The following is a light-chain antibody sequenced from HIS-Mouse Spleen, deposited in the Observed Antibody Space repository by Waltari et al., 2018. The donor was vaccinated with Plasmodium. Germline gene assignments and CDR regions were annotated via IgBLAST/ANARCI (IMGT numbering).Light chain of an antibody. CDR3: NSRDSSGNHWV. CDR2: GKN. J-gene: IGLJ3*02. CDR1: SLRSYY. Sequence: SSELTQDPAVSVALGQTVRITCQGDSLRSYYASWYQQKPGQAPLLVIYGKNNRPSGIPDRFSGSSSGNTASLTITGAQAEDEADYYCNSRDSSGNHWVFGGGT. V-gene: IGLV3-19*01.